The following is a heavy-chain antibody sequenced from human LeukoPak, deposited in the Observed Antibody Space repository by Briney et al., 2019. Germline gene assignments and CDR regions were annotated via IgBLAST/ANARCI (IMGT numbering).Heavy chain of an antibody. V-gene: IGHV3-74*01. D-gene: IGHD6-19*01. CDR3: ARGYRGAVPDPEGDS. CDR2: INSDGSDR. J-gene: IGHJ4*02. Sequence: PGGSLRLSCAASGFTFSNYWMHWVRQAPGKGLVWVSRINSDGSDRSHADSVKGRFTISRDNAKNTLYLQMNSLRVEDTAVYYCARGYRGAVPDPEGDSWGQGTLVTASS. CDR1: GFTFSNYW.